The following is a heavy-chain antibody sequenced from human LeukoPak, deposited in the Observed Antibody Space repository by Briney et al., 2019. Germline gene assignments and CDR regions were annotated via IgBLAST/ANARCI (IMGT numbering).Heavy chain of an antibody. CDR3: ARAFHQILWRGPFDY. V-gene: IGHV3-21*01. Sequence: PGGSLRLSCAASGFTFNTYSMSWVRQAPGKGLEWVSIISRASESIFYADSVKGRFTISRDNAKNSLYLQMNSLRAEDTAVYYCARAFHQILWRGPFDYWGQGTLVTVSS. J-gene: IGHJ4*02. D-gene: IGHD3-3*01. CDR1: GFTFNTYS. CDR2: ISRASESI.